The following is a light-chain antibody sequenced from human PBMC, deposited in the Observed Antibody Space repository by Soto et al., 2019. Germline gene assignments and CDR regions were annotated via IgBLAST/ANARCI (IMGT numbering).Light chain of an antibody. Sequence: QSVRTQPPSASGSPGQSVTISCTGTSTDVGGYNYVSWYQQHPGKAPKLMIYEVSKRPSGVPDRFSGSKSGNTASLTVSGLQAEDEANYYCSSYADSNNLIFGGGTKVTVL. J-gene: IGLJ2*01. CDR1: STDVGGYNY. V-gene: IGLV2-8*01. CDR2: EVS. CDR3: SSYADSNNLI.